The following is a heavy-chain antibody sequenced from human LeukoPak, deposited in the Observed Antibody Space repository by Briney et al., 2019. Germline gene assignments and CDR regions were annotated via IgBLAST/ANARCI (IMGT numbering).Heavy chain of an antibody. CDR2: ISTYNGDT. CDR1: GNTFTRSG. CDR3: ARGGTMNNWFDP. J-gene: IGHJ5*01. D-gene: IGHD3-22*01. V-gene: IGHV1-18*01. Sequence: ASVKVSCKASGNTFTRSGISWVRQAPGQGLEWMGWISTYNGDTNYAQKFQGRVTMTRDTSISTAYMELSRLRSDDTAVYYCARGGTMNNWFDPWGQGTLVTVSS.